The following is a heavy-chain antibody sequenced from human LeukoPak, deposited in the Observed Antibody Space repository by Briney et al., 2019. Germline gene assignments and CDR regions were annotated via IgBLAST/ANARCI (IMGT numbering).Heavy chain of an antibody. D-gene: IGHD1-26*01. CDR3: ARAGSGSHPKELGAFDI. J-gene: IGHJ3*02. V-gene: IGHV3-33*01. Sequence: GGSLRLSCAASGFTFSSYGMPWVRQAPGKGLEWVAVIWYDGSNKYYADSVKGRFTISRDNSKNTLYLQMNSLRAEDTAVYYCARAGSGSHPKELGAFDIWGQGTMVTVSS. CDR2: IWYDGSNK. CDR1: GFTFSSYG.